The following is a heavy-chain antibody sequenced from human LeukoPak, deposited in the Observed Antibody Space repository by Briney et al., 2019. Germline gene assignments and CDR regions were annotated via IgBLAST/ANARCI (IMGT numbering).Heavy chain of an antibody. CDR2: MNPNSGNT. D-gene: IGHD3-10*01. CDR3: ARAAVLWFGEPY. V-gene: IGHV1-8*01. J-gene: IGHJ4*02. Sequence: ASVKVSCKASGYTFTSYDINWVRQATGQGLEWMGWMNPNSGNTGYAQKFQGRVTMTRNTSISTAYMELSSLRSEDTAVYYCARAAVLWFGEPYWGQGTLVTVSS. CDR1: GYTFTSYD.